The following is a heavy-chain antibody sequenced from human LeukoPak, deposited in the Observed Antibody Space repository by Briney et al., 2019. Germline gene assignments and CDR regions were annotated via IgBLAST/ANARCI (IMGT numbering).Heavy chain of an antibody. D-gene: IGHD3-9*01. J-gene: IGHJ4*02. Sequence: PGGSLRLSCAASGFTFSSYEMNWVRQAPGKGLEWVSYISSSGSTIYYADSVKGRLTISRQNANNSLYLKMNSLRVEDRAVYYCARDLGILTGYYLTLFDYWGQGNLVTVSS. V-gene: IGHV3-48*03. CDR1: GFTFSSYE. CDR2: ISSSGSTI. CDR3: ARDLGILTGYYLTLFDY.